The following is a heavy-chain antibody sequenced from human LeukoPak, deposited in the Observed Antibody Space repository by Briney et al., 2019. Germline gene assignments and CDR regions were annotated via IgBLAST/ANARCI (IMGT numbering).Heavy chain of an antibody. D-gene: IGHD3-3*01. J-gene: IGHJ5*02. CDR2: VHLDGGT. CDR3: AREGGFYRPLDH. V-gene: IGHV4-4*02. CDR1: GGSVINTNW. Sequence: SETLSLTCGVSGGSVINTNWWSWVRQPPGKGLEWWGEVHLDGGTNYNPSLESRLTTSEDVSENQLTLKLTSVTAADTAVYYCAREGGFYRPLDHSGQGTLVTVSS.